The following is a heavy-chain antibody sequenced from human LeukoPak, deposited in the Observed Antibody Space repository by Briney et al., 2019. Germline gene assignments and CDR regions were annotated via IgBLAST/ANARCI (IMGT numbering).Heavy chain of an antibody. CDR2: ISGSGGST. Sequence: PGGSLRLSCAASGFTFSSYAMGWVRQAPGKGLEWVSAISGSGGSTYYADSVKGRFTISRDNSKNTLYLQMNSLRAEDTAVYYCAKGEYSSSWYFDYWGQGTLVTVSS. V-gene: IGHV3-23*01. CDR1: GFTFSSYA. J-gene: IGHJ4*02. CDR3: AKGEYSSSWYFDY. D-gene: IGHD6-13*01.